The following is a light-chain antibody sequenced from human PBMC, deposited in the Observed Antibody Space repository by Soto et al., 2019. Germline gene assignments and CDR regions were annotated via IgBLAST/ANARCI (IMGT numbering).Light chain of an antibody. Sequence: EIVLTQSPATLSLSPGERATHSCRASQSVTNYLAWYQQKPGQAPRLLIYDASNRATGIPARFHGSGSGTDFTLTISSLEPEDFAVYYCQQRSNWPGTFGQGTKVEIK. CDR2: DAS. CDR3: QQRSNWPGT. V-gene: IGKV3-11*01. J-gene: IGKJ1*01. CDR1: QSVTNY.